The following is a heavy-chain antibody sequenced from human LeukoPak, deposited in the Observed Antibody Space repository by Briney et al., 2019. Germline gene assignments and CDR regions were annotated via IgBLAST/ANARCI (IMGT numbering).Heavy chain of an antibody. CDR1: GFTFDDYA. CDR2: ISWNSGST. J-gene: IGHJ6*03. CDR3: ANQLHQTSAYYYYYMDV. V-gene: IGHV3-23*01. Sequence: PGGSLRLSCAASGFTFDDYAMHWVRQAPGKGLEWVSGISWNSGSTYYADSVKGRFTISRDNSKNTLYLQMNSLRAEDTAVYYCANQLHQTSAYYYYYMDVWGKGTTVTVSS. D-gene: IGHD1-7*01.